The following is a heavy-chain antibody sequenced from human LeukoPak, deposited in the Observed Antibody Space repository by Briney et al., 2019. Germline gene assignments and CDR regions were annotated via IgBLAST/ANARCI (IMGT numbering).Heavy chain of an antibody. D-gene: IGHD2-15*01. J-gene: IGHJ4*02. CDR2: ISYDGSNK. CDR1: GFTFSSYA. Sequence: PGRSLRLSCAASGFTFSSYAMHWVRQAPGKGLEWVAVISYDGSNKYYADSVKGRFTISRDNSKNTLYLQMNSLRAEDTAVYYCARDRGDCSGGSCELDYWGQGTLVTVSS. CDR3: ARDRGDCSGGSCELDY. V-gene: IGHV3-30*04.